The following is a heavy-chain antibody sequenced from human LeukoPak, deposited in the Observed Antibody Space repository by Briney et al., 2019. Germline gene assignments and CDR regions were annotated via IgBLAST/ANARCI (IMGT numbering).Heavy chain of an antibody. Sequence: GGSLRLSCAASGFTFSGAAMTWVRQAPGKGLEWVSTITGSDGRTYYADSVKGRFTISRDYSRNTLRLQMSSLRVEDTAIYYCAKGPQVGSGYHPDFWGQGTLVTASS. J-gene: IGHJ4*02. CDR3: AKGPQVGSGYHPDF. CDR1: GFTFSGAA. D-gene: IGHD3-22*01. CDR2: ITGSDGRT. V-gene: IGHV3-23*01.